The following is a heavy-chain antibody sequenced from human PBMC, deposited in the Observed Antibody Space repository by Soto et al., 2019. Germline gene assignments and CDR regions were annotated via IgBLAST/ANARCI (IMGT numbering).Heavy chain of an antibody. V-gene: IGHV1-69*01. CDR1: GGTFSSYA. D-gene: IGHD3-22*01. CDR2: IIPIFGTA. Sequence: QVQLVQSGAEVKKPGSSVKVSCKASGGTFSSYAISWVRQAPGQGLEWMGGIIPIFGTANYAQKFQGRVTITADESTSTAYMELSSLRSEDTAEYDCARDLRRYYDSSGYYYYRMDVWGQGTTVTVSS. J-gene: IGHJ6*02. CDR3: ARDLRRYYDSSGYYYYRMDV.